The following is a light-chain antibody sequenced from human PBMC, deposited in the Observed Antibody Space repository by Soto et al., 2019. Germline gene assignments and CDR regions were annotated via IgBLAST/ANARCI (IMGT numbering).Light chain of an antibody. J-gene: IGKJ2*01. V-gene: IGKV1-33*01. Sequence: DIQMTQSPFSLSASVGDRVTITCQASQDISHYLNWYQQKPWQAPNLLIHDAFNLETGVPARFSGSGSGTDFTFTISSLQPEDIATYYCQQYDNLLLMYTFGHGTKLDIK. CDR1: QDISHY. CDR3: QQYDNLLLMYT. CDR2: DAF.